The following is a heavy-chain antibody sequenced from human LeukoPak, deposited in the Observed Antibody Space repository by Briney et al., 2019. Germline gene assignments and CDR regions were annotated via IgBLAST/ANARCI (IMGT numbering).Heavy chain of an antibody. D-gene: IGHD6-6*01. V-gene: IGHV1-2*02. CDR2: INPNSGGT. CDR1: VYTFPGYY. J-gene: IGHJ4*02. Sequence: ASVKVSCKASVYTFPGYYMHWVRQAPGQGLEWMGWINPNSGGTNYAQKFQGRVTMPRDTSISTAYMELSRLRSDDTAVYYCAREHSSSSGKVFDYWGQGTLVTVSS. CDR3: AREHSSSSGKVFDY.